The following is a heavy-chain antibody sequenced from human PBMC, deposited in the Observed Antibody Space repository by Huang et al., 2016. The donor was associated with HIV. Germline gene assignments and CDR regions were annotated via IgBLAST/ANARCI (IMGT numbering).Heavy chain of an antibody. V-gene: IGHV1-2*06. Sequence: QVQLVQSGAEVKRPGASVQVSCKASGYSFTGHFIHWGRQAPGQGLELMGLLDPTMGARNWASRCQRRVSMTRDKSIGTAYMELSGLRSDDTAVFFCAREAWASGVAHYFDYWGPGTLVTVSS. D-gene: IGHD3-10*01. CDR2: LDPTMGAR. CDR1: GYSFTGHF. CDR3: AREAWASGVAHYFDY. J-gene: IGHJ4*02.